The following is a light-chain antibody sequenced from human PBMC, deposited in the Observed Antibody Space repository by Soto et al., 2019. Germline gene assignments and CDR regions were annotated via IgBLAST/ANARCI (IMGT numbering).Light chain of an antibody. CDR1: SSDVGGYNY. CDR3: SSYTSGRPLV. J-gene: IGLJ2*01. V-gene: IGLV2-14*01. Sequence: QSVLTQPASVSGSPGQSITISCTGTSSDVGGYNYVSWYQQHPGKAPKLMIYEVSNRPSGVSNRFSGSKSGNTASLTISGLQAEDEAPYYCSSYTSGRPLVFGGGTKVTGL. CDR2: EVS.